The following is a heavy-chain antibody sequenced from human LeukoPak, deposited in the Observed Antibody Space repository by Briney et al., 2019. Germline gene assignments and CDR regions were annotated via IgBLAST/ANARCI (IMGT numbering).Heavy chain of an antibody. Sequence: GGSLRLSCAASGFTFSSYWMSWVRQAPGTGLELVSVICSSGTTYYADSVKDRFTISRDNSKNTVYLQMNSLRAEDTAVYYCARHYYESSGYYYQLEYWGQGTLVTVSS. J-gene: IGHJ4*02. CDR3: ARHYYESSGYYYQLEY. CDR2: ICSSGTT. CDR1: GFTFSSYW. D-gene: IGHD3-22*01. V-gene: IGHV3-66*04.